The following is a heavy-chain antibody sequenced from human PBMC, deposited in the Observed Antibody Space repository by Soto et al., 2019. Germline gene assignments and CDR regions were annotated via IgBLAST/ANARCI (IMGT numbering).Heavy chain of an antibody. CDR2: IYYSGST. V-gene: IGHV4-30-4*01. D-gene: IGHD2-15*01. Sequence: SETLSLTCTVSGGSISSGDYYWSWIRQPPGKGLEWIGYIYYSGSTYYNPSLKSRVTISVDTSKNQFSLKLSSVTAADTAVYYCARVNCSGGSCYNSDYYYCMDVWGQGTTVTVSS. J-gene: IGHJ6*02. CDR3: ARVNCSGGSCYNSDYYYCMDV. CDR1: GGSISSGDYY.